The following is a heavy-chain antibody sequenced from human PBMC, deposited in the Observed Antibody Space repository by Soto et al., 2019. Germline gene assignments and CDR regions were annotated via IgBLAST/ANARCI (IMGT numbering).Heavy chain of an antibody. CDR3: ASTPGYCSGGSCYSLYYYGMDV. Sequence: PSETLSLTCAVSGGSISSSSYYWGWIRQPPGKGLEWIGSIYYSGSTYYNPSLKSRVTISVDTSKNQFSLKLSSVTAADTAVYYCASTPGYCSGGSCYSLYYYGMDVWGQGTTVTVSS. J-gene: IGHJ6*02. D-gene: IGHD2-15*01. V-gene: IGHV4-39*01. CDR1: GGSISSSSYY. CDR2: IYYSGST.